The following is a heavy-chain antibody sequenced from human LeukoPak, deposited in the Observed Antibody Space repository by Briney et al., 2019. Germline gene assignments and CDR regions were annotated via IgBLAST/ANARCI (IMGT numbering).Heavy chain of an antibody. V-gene: IGHV3-15*07. J-gene: IGHJ3*02. CDR3: TTGTQLGVDAFDI. D-gene: IGHD6-13*01. CDR1: GFTFSNAW. Sequence: GGSLRLSCAASGFTFSNAWMNWVRQAPGKGLEWVGRIKSKTDGGTTDYAAPVKGRFIISRDDSKNTLYLQMNSLKTEDTAVYYCTTGTQLGVDAFDIWGQGTMVTVSS. CDR2: IKSKTDGGTT.